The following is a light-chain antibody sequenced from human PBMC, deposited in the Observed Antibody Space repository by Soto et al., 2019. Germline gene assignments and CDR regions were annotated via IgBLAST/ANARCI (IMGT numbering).Light chain of an antibody. V-gene: IGKV3-15*01. Sequence: EIVMTQSPATLSVSPGERATLSCRASQSVSSNLAWYQQKPGQAPRLLIYGASTRATGIPARFSGSGYGTEVSLTISSLQSEDFAVYYGQQYNNWPPITFGQGTRLEIK. CDR1: QSVSSN. CDR3: QQYNNWPPIT. CDR2: GAS. J-gene: IGKJ5*01.